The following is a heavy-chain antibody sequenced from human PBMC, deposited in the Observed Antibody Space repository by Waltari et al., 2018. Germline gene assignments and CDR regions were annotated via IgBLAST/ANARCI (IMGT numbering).Heavy chain of an antibody. V-gene: IGHV1-18*01. Sequence: QVQLVQSGAEVKKPGASVKVSCKTSGYTFTSYGISWVRQAPGQGLEWMGWISAYNGNTNYAQKLQGRVTMTTDTSTSTAYMELRSLRSDDTAVYYCARVCEWFGELLLSYFDYWGQGTLVTVSS. CDR2: ISAYNGNT. D-gene: IGHD3-10*01. CDR1: GYTFTSYG. CDR3: ARVCEWFGELLLSYFDY. J-gene: IGHJ4*02.